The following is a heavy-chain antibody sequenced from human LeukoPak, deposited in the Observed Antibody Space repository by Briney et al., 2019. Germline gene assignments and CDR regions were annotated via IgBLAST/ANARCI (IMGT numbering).Heavy chain of an antibody. J-gene: IGHJ4*02. CDR3: AKAGDYDILTGPAPDY. Sequence: GGSLRLSCAASGFTFSSYAMSWVRQAPAKGLEWVSAISGSGGSTYYADSVKGRFTISRDNSKNTLYLQMNSLRAEDTAVYYCAKAGDYDILTGPAPDYWGQGTLVTVSS. CDR2: ISGSGGST. V-gene: IGHV3-23*01. CDR1: GFTFSSYA. D-gene: IGHD3-9*01.